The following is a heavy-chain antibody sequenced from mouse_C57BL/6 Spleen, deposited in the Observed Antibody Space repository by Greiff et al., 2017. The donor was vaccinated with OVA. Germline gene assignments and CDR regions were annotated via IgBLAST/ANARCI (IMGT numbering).Heavy chain of an antibody. CDR1: GFSLTSYG. Sequence: QVQLKESGPGLVAPSQSLSITCTVSGFSLTSYGVHWVRQPPGKGLEWLVVIWSDGSTTYNSALKSRLSISKDNSKSQVFLKMYSLQTDDTAMYYCARRQSGSHAMDYWGQGTSVTVSS. D-gene: IGHD1-1*01. V-gene: IGHV2-6*03. J-gene: IGHJ4*01. CDR3: ARRQSGSHAMDY. CDR2: IWSDGST.